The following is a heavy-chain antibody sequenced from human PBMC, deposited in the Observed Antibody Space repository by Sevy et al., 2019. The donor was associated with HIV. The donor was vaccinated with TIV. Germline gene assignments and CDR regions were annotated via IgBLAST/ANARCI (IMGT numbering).Heavy chain of an antibody. D-gene: IGHD2-2*01. J-gene: IGHJ1*01. CDR2: INQGGSQE. CDR1: GLTFSSYW. CDR3: ATILPAGVPAEYFQH. V-gene: IGHV3-7*01. Sequence: GGSLRLSCAASGLTFSSYWMTWVRQVPGKGLEWVANINQGGSQEYYVDSVKGRFTISRDNAKNSLYLQINSLRAEDTAVYYCATILPAGVPAEYFQHWGQGTLVTVSS.